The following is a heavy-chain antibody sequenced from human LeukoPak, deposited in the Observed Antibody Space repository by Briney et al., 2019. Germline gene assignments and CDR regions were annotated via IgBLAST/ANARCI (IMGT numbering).Heavy chain of an antibody. CDR3: ARDPPTSYYYDSSGYYPDY. CDR2: INPNSGGT. D-gene: IGHD3-22*01. V-gene: IGHV1-2*06. CDR1: GYTFTGYY. J-gene: IGHJ4*02. Sequence: ASVKVSCKASGYTFTGYYMHWVRQAPGQGLECMGRINPNSGGTNYAQKFQGRVTMTRDTSISTAYMELSRLRSDDTAVYYCARDPPTSYYYDSSGYYPDYWGQGTLVTVSS.